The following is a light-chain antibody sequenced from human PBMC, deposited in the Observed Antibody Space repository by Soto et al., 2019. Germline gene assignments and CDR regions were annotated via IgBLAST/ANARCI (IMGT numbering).Light chain of an antibody. J-gene: IGKJ1*01. CDR2: WAS. CDR1: QSVLFSINQKNY. V-gene: IGKV4-1*01. CDR3: QQYDTTPPT. Sequence: DIVLTQSPDSVAVSLGERATINCKSSQSVLFSINQKNYLAWYHQKPGQPPKLLIYWASIRESGVPTRFSGSGSGTNFNLAIGGLQAEDAAVYYCQQYDTTPPTFGLGTKV.